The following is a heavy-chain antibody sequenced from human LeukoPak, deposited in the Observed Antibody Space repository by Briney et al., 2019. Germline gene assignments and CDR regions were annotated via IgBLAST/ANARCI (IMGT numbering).Heavy chain of an antibody. CDR1: GFTFSSYA. J-gene: IGHJ5*02. V-gene: IGHV3-23*01. CDR2: ISGAGGTT. CDR3: AKDLTPQPANAWFDP. Sequence: PGGSLRLSCAASGFTFSSYAMSWVRHSPEKGLEWVSGISGAGGTTYYADSVKGRFTISRDNSKNTVYLQMNSLRAEDSAVYYCAKDLTPQPANAWFDPWGQGTLVTVSS. D-gene: IGHD2-2*01.